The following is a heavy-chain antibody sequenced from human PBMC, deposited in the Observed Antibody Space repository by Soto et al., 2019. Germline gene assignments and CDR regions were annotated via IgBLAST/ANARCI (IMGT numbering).Heavy chain of an antibody. Sequence: ASVTVSCKASGYTFTSYDINWVRQATGQGLEWMGWMNPNTGNTGYAQKFQGRVTMTADESTSTAYMELSSLRSEDTAVYYCARSQGSSTSLEIYYYYYYGMDVWGQGTTVTVSS. CDR2: MNPNTGNT. D-gene: IGHD2-2*01. CDR1: GYTFTSYD. J-gene: IGHJ6*02. V-gene: IGHV1-8*01. CDR3: ARSQGSSTSLEIYYYYYYGMDV.